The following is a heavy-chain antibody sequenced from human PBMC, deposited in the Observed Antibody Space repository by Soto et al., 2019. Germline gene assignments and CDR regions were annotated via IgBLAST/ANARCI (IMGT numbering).Heavy chain of an antibody. Sequence: QVQLVESGGGVVQSGRSLRLSCAASGLTFSNYAMHWVRQAPGKGLEWVAVISYDGSNKYYADSVKGRFTISRDNSKNTLYLQMSSLRPEDTAVYYCAKEQHQLGFDYWGQGTLVTVPS. D-gene: IGHD6-13*01. CDR3: AKEQHQLGFDY. V-gene: IGHV3-30*18. J-gene: IGHJ4*01. CDR2: ISYDGSNK. CDR1: GLTFSNYA.